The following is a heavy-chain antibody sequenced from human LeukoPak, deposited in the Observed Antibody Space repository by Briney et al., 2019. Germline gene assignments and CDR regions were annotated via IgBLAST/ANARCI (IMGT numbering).Heavy chain of an antibody. V-gene: IGHV1-69*13. D-gene: IGHD5-24*01. CDR1: GGTFNIYA. J-gene: IGHJ6*04. Sequence: SVKVSDNASGGTFNIYAISWVRQAPGQGLEWMGGIIPIFGTANYAQKFQGRVTITADESTSTAYMELSSLRSEDTAVYYCARATDEMATISAMYAWGDGNTVTVSS. CDR2: IIPIFGTA. CDR3: ARATDEMATISAMYA.